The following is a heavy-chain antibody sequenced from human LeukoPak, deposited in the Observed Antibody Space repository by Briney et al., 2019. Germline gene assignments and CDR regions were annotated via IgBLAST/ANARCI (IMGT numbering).Heavy chain of an antibody. Sequence: GESLKISCKASGYSFTNYWIAWVRQMPGKGLEWMGIIYPGDSDTRYSPSFQGQVTISADKSISTAYLQWSSLKASDTAMYYCARRRMVATTDPFDYWGQGTLVTVSS. CDR2: IYPGDSDT. J-gene: IGHJ4*02. D-gene: IGHD5-12*01. V-gene: IGHV5-51*01. CDR1: GYSFTNYW. CDR3: ARRRMVATTDPFDY.